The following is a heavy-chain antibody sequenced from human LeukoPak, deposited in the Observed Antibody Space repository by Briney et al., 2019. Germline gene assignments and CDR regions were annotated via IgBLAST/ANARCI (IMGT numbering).Heavy chain of an antibody. D-gene: IGHD6-19*01. V-gene: IGHV1-8*01. Sequence: ASVKVSCKASGYTFTSYDINWVRQATGQGLEWMGWMNPNSGNTGYAQKFQGRVTMTRNTSISTAYMGLSSLRSEDTAVYYCARFLTKGKVAGKKYYYYMDVWGKGTTVTVSS. CDR1: GYTFTSYD. J-gene: IGHJ6*03. CDR2: MNPNSGNT. CDR3: ARFLTKGKVAGKKYYYYMDV.